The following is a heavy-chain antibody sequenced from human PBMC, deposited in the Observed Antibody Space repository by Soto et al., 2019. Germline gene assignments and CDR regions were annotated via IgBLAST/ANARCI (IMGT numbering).Heavy chain of an antibody. CDR2: IYYSGST. CDR3: ARDRPALTTVTTLRYYYGMDV. J-gene: IGHJ6*02. Sequence: PSETLSLTCTVSGGSISSGVYYWSWIRQHPGKGLEWIGYIYYSGSTYYNPSLKSRVTISVDTSKNQFSLKLSSVTAADTAVYYCARDRPALTTVTTLRYYYGMDVWGQGTTVTVSS. V-gene: IGHV4-31*03. D-gene: IGHD4-4*01. CDR1: GGSISSGVYY.